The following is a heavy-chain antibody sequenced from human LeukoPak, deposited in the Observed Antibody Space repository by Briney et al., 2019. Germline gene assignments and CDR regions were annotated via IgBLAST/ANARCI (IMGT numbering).Heavy chain of an antibody. J-gene: IGHJ4*02. CDR2: ISSSSSTI. D-gene: IGHD6-19*01. Sequence: GGSLRLSCAASGFTFSSYSMNWVRQAPGKGLEWVSYISSSSSTIYYADSVKGRFTISRDNAKNSLYLQMNSLRAVDTAVYYCARIHSSGWYRRVDYFDYWGQGTLVTVSS. CDR3: ARIHSSGWYRRVDYFDY. V-gene: IGHV3-48*01. CDR1: GFTFSSYS.